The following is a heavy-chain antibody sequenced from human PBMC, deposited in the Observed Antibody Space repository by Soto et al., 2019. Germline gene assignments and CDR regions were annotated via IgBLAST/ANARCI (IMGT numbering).Heavy chain of an antibody. Sequence: GGSLRLSCAASGFTFSSYAMSWVRQAPGKGQEWVSAISGSGGSTYYADSVKGRFTISRDNSKNTLYLQMNSLRGEDMVVYYCAKDVSSHHDAFDVWGQGTMVTVSS. CDR3: AKDVSSHHDAFDV. CDR2: ISGSGGST. CDR1: GFTFSSYA. V-gene: IGHV3-23*01. J-gene: IGHJ3*01.